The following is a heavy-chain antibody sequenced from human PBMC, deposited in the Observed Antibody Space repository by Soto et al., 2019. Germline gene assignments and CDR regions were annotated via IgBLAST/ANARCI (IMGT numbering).Heavy chain of an antibody. V-gene: IGHV1-8*01. CDR1: GYTFTTYD. Sequence: QVQLVQSGADVKKPGASVKVSCKASGYTFTTYDITWVRQAAGQGLEWMGWMNPNSGNTGYAQNFQGRVIMTRNTSTSTGYMELSGLTSEDTAVDYCARGRAPGGDYRSYFHHWGQGTLVTVSS. CDR3: ARGRAPGGDYRSYFHH. J-gene: IGHJ1*01. D-gene: IGHD4-4*01. CDR2: MNPNSGNT.